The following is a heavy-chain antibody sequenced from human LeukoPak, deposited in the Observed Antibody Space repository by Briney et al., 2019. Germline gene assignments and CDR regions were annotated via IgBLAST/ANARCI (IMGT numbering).Heavy chain of an antibody. CDR2: ISNDITTT. V-gene: IGHV3-48*01. D-gene: IGHD5-18*01. CDR3: ARDGGKSYEIDY. J-gene: IGHJ4*02. Sequence: EGSLRLSCVVSGFPFTNNPMNWVRQAPGKGLEWVSYISNDITTTYYAESVKGRFTISRDNARNSLYLQMNSLRVEDTAVYYCARDGGKSYEIDYWGQGTLVTVSS. CDR1: GFPFTNNP.